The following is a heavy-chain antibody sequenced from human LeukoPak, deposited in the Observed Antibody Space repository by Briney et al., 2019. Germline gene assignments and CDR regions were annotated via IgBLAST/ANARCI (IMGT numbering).Heavy chain of an antibody. CDR3: ARIRTVTTHDAFDS. CDR2: IDWDDDK. CDR1: GFSLSTNGMC. V-gene: IGHV2-70*11. D-gene: IGHD4-17*01. J-gene: IGHJ3*02. Sequence: SGPTLVNPTQTLTLTCTFSGFSLSTNGMCVSWIRQPPGKAMEWLARIDWDDDKYYSTSVKTRLTISKDTSKNQVVLTMTNMGPVDTATYYCARIRTVTTHDAFDSWGQGTMVTVSS.